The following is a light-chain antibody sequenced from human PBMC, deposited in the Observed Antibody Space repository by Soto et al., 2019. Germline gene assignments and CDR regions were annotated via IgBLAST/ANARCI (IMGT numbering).Light chain of an antibody. CDR3: QQYATSSPT. J-gene: IGKJ2*01. CDR1: QSISSW. CDR2: GAS. Sequence: DIQMTQSPSTLSASVGDRVTITCRASQSISSWLAWYQQRPREAPKSLIYGASSLESGVPSRFSGSGSGTEFTLTISSLQPTDFATYYCQQYATSSPTFGQGTKLEI. V-gene: IGKV1-5*01.